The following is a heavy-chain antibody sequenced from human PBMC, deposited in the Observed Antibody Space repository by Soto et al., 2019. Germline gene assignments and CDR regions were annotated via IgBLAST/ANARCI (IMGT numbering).Heavy chain of an antibody. CDR3: ARDFIAVAGTADFDL. Sequence: PGGSLRLSCAASGFTFSSYGMHWVRQAPGKGLEWVAVIWYDGSNKYYADSVKGRFTISGDNSKNTLYLQMNSLRAEDTAVYYCARDFIAVAGTADFDLWGRGTLVTVSS. J-gene: IGHJ2*01. CDR2: IWYDGSNK. D-gene: IGHD6-19*01. CDR1: GFTFSSYG. V-gene: IGHV3-33*01.